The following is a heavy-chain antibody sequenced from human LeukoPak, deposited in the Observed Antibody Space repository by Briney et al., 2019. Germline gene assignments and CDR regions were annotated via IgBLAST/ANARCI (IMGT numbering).Heavy chain of an antibody. D-gene: IGHD6-19*01. CDR3: ARGFDSSSGWYPAFDI. Sequence: SETLSLTCTVSGGSISTYYWSWIRQPPGKGLEWIGYVYYSGITNYNPSLKSRVTISVDTSKNQFSLRPNSVTAADTAMYYCARGFDSSSGWYPAFDIWGHGTMGTVSS. V-gene: IGHV4-59*01. CDR2: VYYSGIT. J-gene: IGHJ3*02. CDR1: GGSISTYY.